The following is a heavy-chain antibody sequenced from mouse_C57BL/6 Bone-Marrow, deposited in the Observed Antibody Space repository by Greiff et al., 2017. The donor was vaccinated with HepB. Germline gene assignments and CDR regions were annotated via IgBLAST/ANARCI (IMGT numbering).Heavy chain of an antibody. CDR2: IDPNSGGT. Sequence: QVQLQQSGAELVKPGASVKLSCKASGYTFTSYWMHWVKQRPGRGLEWIGRIDPNSGGTKYNEKFKSKATLTVDKPSSTAYMQLSSLTSEASAVYYCARPVPIYYDYGYYAMDYGGQGTSVTVSA. D-gene: IGHD2-4*01. V-gene: IGHV1-72*01. CDR1: GYTFTSYW. J-gene: IGHJ4*01. CDR3: ARPVPIYYDYGYYAMDY.